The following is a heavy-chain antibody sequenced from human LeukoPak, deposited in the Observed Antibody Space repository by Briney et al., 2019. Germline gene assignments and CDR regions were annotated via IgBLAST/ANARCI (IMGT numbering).Heavy chain of an antibody. CDR3: TRDLGQWLLQGIFFDY. J-gene: IGHJ4*02. Sequence: ASVKVSCKASGYTFTSYGISWMRQAPGQGPEWMGWISAYSTYNGNTNYAQKFQGRVTMTTDTSTSTAYMELRGLRSDDTAVYYCTRDLGQWLLQGIFFDYWGQGTLVTVSS. D-gene: IGHD5-12*01. V-gene: IGHV1-18*01. CDR1: GYTFTSYG. CDR2: ISAYSTYNGNT.